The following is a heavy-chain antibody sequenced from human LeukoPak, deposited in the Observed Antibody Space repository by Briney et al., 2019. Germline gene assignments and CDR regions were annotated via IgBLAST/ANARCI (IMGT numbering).Heavy chain of an antibody. CDR3: ARSYSSSWYYGGFDY. D-gene: IGHD6-13*01. Sequence: PSETLSLTCTVSGGSISSSSYYWGWIRQPPGKGLEWIGSIYYSGSTYYNPSLKSRVTISVDTSKNQFSLKLRSVTAADTAVYYCARSYSSSWYYGGFDYWGQGTLVTVSS. V-gene: IGHV4-39*01. J-gene: IGHJ4*02. CDR2: IYYSGST. CDR1: GGSISSSSYY.